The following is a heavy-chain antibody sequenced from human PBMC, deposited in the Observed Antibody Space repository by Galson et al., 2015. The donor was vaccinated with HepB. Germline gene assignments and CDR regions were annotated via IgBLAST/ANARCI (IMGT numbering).Heavy chain of an antibody. D-gene: IGHD5-12*01. CDR3: ARHVPGSGYDPLLDY. CDR2: ISYDGSNK. CDR1: GFTFSSYG. J-gene: IGHJ4*02. Sequence: SLRLSCAASGFTFSSYGMHWVRQAPGRGLEWVAVISYDGSNKYYADSVKGRFTISKDNSKNTLYLQMNSLRAEDTAVYYCARHVPGSGYDPLLDYWGQGTLVTVSS. V-gene: IGHV3-30*03.